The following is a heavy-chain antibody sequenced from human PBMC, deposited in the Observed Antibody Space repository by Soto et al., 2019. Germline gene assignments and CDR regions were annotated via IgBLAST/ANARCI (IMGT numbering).Heavy chain of an antibody. D-gene: IGHD3-22*01. V-gene: IGHV4-31*03. J-gene: IGHJ4*02. CDR2: IYYSGTT. Sequence: PSETLSLTCTVSGDSISSGGYYWSWIHQHPAKGLEWIGYIYYSGTTYYNPSLESRVTISADTSENQFSLKVNSVTVADTAVYYCASTYYTGSSGPFDYWGQGALVTVSS. CDR3: ASTYYTGSSGPFDY. CDR1: GDSISSGGYY.